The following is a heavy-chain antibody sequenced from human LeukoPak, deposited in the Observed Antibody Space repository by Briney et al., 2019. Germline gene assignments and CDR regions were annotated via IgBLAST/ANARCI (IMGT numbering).Heavy chain of an antibody. CDR3: AREDIVVVPAANLL. CDR1: GGSFSGYY. CDR2: INHSGST. Sequence: PSETLSLTCAVYGGSFSGYYWSWIRQPPGKGLEWIGEINHSGSTNYNPSLKSRVTISVDTSKNQFSLKLSSVTAADTAVYYCAREDIVVVPAANLLWGQGTLVTVSS. V-gene: IGHV4-34*01. J-gene: IGHJ4*02. D-gene: IGHD2-2*01.